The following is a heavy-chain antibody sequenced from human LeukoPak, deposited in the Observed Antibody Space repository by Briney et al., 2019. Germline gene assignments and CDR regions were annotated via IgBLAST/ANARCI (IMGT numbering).Heavy chain of an antibody. CDR2: IYYSGST. D-gene: IGHD2-21*02. CDR1: GGSSSSGDYY. V-gene: IGHV4-30-4*01. J-gene: IGHJ4*02. CDR3: ARVQKGVTDY. Sequence: SQTLSLTCTFSGGSSSSGDYYWSWIRQPPGKCLEWIGYIYYSGSTYYNPSLKSRVTISVDRSKNQFSLKLSSVTAADTAVYYCARVQKGVTDYWGQGTLVTVSS.